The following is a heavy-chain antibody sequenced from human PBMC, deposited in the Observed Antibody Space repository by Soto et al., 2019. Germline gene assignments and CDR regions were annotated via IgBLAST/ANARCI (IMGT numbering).Heavy chain of an antibody. Sequence: PGGSLRLSCAASGFTFSGFAMSWVRQAPGKGLEWVSAISDSGVSTYYADSVKGRFIIFRDNSKNTLYLQMDSLRAEDTALHYCAKWGNDWGYYYYGMDVWGQGTTVTVSS. D-gene: IGHD7-27*01. V-gene: IGHV3-23*01. CDR3: AKWGNDWGYYYYGMDV. CDR1: GFTFSGFA. J-gene: IGHJ6*02. CDR2: ISDSGVST.